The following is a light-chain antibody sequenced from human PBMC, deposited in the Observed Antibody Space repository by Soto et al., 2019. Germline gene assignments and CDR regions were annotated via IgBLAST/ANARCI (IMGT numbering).Light chain of an antibody. CDR2: ATS. CDR3: QQANSFPLT. CDR1: EDISSW. J-gene: IGKJ4*01. Sequence: DIQMTQYTSFVSASVGDRVTITCRASEDISSWLVWYQQKPGKAPKLLIHATSGLQSGVPSRFSGSGSGTDFTLTISNLQSEDFATYYCQQANSFPLTSGGGGMVDNK. V-gene: IGKV1-12*01.